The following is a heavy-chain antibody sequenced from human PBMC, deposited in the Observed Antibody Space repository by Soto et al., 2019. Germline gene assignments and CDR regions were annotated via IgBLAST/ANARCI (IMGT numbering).Heavy chain of an antibody. J-gene: IGHJ6*03. CDR3: ARGRVKTSSGYYYYYYMDV. CDR1: GFTFLSDN. D-gene: IGHD3-3*01. CDR2: ISSSSSTI. V-gene: IGHV3-48*01. Sequence: GGSLRLSCAAPGFTFLSDNMNWVRPAPGKGVEWVSYISSSSSTIYYADSVKGRFTISRDNAKNSLYLQMNSLRAEDTAVYYCARGRVKTSSGYYYYYYMDVWGKGTTVTVSS.